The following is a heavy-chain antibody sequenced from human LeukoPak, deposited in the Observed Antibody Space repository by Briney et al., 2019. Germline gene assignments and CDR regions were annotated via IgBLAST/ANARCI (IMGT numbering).Heavy chain of an antibody. V-gene: IGHV1-69*05. Sequence: SVKVSCKASGGTFSSYAISWVRQAPGQGLEWMGRIIPIFGTANYAQKFQGRVTITTDESTSTAYMELSSLRAEDTAVYYCARGSGTNFWSGYYTGFDYWGQGTLVTVSS. D-gene: IGHD3-3*01. CDR2: IIPIFGTA. J-gene: IGHJ4*02. CDR1: GGTFSSYA. CDR3: ARGSGTNFWSGYYTGFDY.